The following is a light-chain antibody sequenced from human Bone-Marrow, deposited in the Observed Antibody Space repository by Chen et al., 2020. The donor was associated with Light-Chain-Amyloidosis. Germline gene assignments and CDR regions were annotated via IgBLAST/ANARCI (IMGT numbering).Light chain of an antibody. CDR1: QTISSNY. J-gene: IGKJ4*01. CDR2: GSS. CDR3: QQYGTSPLT. Sequence: EIVLTQSPGPLSLSPGEGANLSCRASQTISSNYLTWYQQTFGQAPRLLIYGSSSRATGIPDRVTGRGSGTDFTLTSNRLEPEDVAMYYCQQYGTSPLTFGGGTKVEIK. V-gene: IGKV3-20*01.